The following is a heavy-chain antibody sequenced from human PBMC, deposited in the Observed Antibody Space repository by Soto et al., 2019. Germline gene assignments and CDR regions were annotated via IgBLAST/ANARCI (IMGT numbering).Heavy chain of an antibody. D-gene: IGHD3-10*01. Sequence: ASVKVSCKASGYTFTSYYMHWVRQAPGQGLEWMGIINPSCGSTSYAQKFQGRVTMTRDTSTSTVYMELSSLRSEDTAVYYCAREAPYYYGSGSYLTNNYYYYYGMDVWGQGTTVTVSS. CDR3: AREAPYYYGSGSYLTNNYYYYYGMDV. CDR1: GYTFTSYY. J-gene: IGHJ6*02. V-gene: IGHV1-46*01. CDR2: INPSCGST.